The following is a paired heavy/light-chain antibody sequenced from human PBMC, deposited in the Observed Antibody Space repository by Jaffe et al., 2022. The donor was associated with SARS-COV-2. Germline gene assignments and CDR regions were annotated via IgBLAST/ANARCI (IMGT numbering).Heavy chain of an antibody. CDR1: GYTFTSYD. CDR3: ARSWSGPDH. V-gene: IGHV1-3*04. D-gene: IGHD6-13*01. J-gene: IGHJ4*02. Sequence: QVQLVQSGAEVREPGASVKVSCKASGYTFTSYDMHWVRQAPGQSLEWMGWINTGNGNTKYSQNLQGRVTITRDTSASTAYMELSSLTFEDTAIYYCARSWSGPDHWGQGTLVTMSS. CDR2: INTGNGNT.
Light chain of an antibody. V-gene: IGLV10-54*04. CDR3: SAWDSNFSFHV. Sequence: QAGLTQPPSVSKALGQTATLTCTGNSNNVGNLGAAWLQQHQGHPPKLLSYRNNNRPSGISERFSASRSGNTASLTITGLQPEDEADYYCSAWDSNFSFHVFGTGTKVTVL. J-gene: IGLJ1*01. CDR1: SNNVGNLG. CDR2: RNN.